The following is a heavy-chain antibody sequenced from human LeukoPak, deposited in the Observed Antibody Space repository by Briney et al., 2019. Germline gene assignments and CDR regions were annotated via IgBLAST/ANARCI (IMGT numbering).Heavy chain of an antibody. CDR1: GYSFTSYW. Sequence: GESLKISCKGSGYSFTSYWIGWVRPMPGKGLEWMGIIYPGDSDTRYSPSFQGQVTISADKSISTAYLQWSSLKASDTAMYYCARRPVGGVRGWYFDYWGQGTLVTVSS. J-gene: IGHJ4*02. V-gene: IGHV5-51*01. CDR2: IYPGDSDT. D-gene: IGHD3-10*01. CDR3: ARRPVGGVRGWYFDY.